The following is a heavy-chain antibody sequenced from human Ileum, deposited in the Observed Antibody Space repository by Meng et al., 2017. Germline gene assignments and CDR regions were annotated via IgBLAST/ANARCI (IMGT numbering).Heavy chain of an antibody. CDR1: GFTFSNSW. CDR3: TTYGSGSFAY. D-gene: IGHD3-10*01. CDR2: INRNADGGTA. J-gene: IGHJ4*02. Sequence: VQLVESGGGLVEPGGSLRLSCAASGFTFSNSWMSWVRQAPGKGLEWVGRINRNADGGTANYPAPVKGRFSISRGDSQNRLYLQMSSLKTEDTAVYYCTTYGSGSFAYWGQGTLVTVSS. V-gene: IGHV3-15*01.